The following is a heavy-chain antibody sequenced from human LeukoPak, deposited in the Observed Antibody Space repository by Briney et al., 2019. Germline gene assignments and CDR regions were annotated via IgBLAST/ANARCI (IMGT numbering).Heavy chain of an antibody. CDR3: ARSITGGGYQLPWDY. CDR2: VYYSGST. CDR1: GDSITRRSYY. J-gene: IGHJ4*02. D-gene: IGHD2-2*01. Sequence: SETLSLTCTVSGDSITRRSYYWGWIRQPPGKGLEWIGTVYYSGSTYYSPSLKSRVTISVETSKTQFSLKLSSVTAADTAVYYCARSITGGGYQLPWDYWGQGTLVTVSS. V-gene: IGHV4-39*07.